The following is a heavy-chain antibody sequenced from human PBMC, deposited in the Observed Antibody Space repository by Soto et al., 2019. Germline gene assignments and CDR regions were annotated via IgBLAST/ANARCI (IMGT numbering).Heavy chain of an antibody. CDR2: FRSGGDDETT. Sequence: EVQLLESGGGLVQPGGSLRLSCAASGFTFSSYSMSWVRQAPGKGLEWVSGFRSGGDDETTYYADAVRGRFTISRDNSKNTLFLQMNSLRAEDTAIYYCAKGPIQLWSFDYWGQGTLVTVSS. J-gene: IGHJ4*02. V-gene: IGHV3-23*01. CDR3: AKGPIQLWSFDY. D-gene: IGHD5-18*01. CDR1: GFTFSSYS.